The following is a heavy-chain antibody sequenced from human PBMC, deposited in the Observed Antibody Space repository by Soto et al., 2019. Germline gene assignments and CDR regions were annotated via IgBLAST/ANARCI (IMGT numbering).Heavy chain of an antibody. CDR2: ITGSGGGT. CDR3: AKEMIASTVADFFDY. D-gene: IGHD6-19*01. V-gene: IGHV3-23*01. CDR1: GLTFSNYA. Sequence: EVQLLESGGGLLQPGGSLGLSGTASGLTFSNYAITWFPPAPGKGLEWVSTITGSGGGTYYADSVKGRFTISRDNSKNTLYLQMPNLRADDTAVYYCAKEMIASTVADFFDYWGQGTLVTVSS. J-gene: IGHJ4*02.